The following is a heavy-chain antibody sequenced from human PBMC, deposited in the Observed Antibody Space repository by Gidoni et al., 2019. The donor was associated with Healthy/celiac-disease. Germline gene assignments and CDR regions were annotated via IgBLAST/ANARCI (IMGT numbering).Heavy chain of an antibody. D-gene: IGHD1-26*01. Sequence: QVQLQESGPGLVKPSETLSLTCTVSGGSISSYYWSWIRQPPGKGLEWIGYIYYSGSTNYNPSLKSRVTISVDTSKNQFSLKLSSVTAADTAVYYCARGRKLLRAFDIWGQGTMVTVSS. V-gene: IGHV4-59*01. CDR3: ARGRKLLRAFDI. CDR2: IYYSGST. J-gene: IGHJ3*02. CDR1: GGSISSYY.